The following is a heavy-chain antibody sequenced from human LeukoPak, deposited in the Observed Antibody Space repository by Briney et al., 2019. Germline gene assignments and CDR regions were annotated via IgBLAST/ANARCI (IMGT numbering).Heavy chain of an antibody. CDR2: ISGSGGST. V-gene: IGHV3-23*01. J-gene: IGHJ4*02. CDR1: GFTFSSYA. D-gene: IGHD3-22*01. CDR3: AKDSARQYYYDSSGYYSFDY. Sequence: GGSLRLSXAASGFTFSSYAMSWVRQAPGKGLEWVSAISGSGGSTYYADSVKGRFTISRDNSKNTLYLQMNSLRAEDTAVYYCAKDSARQYYYDSSGYYSFDYWGQGTLVTVSS.